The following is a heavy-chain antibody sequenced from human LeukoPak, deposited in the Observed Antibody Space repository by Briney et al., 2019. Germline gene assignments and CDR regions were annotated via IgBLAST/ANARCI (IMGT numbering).Heavy chain of an antibody. D-gene: IGHD3-22*01. Sequence: ASAKVSCKASVYTFTSYYMHWVRQAPGQGLEWMGIINPSGGSTSYAQKFQGRVTMTRDTSTSTAYMELSSLRSEDTAVYYCARFDSSGYYLDYWGQGTLVTVSS. J-gene: IGHJ4*02. CDR1: VYTFTSYY. V-gene: IGHV1-46*01. CDR2: INPSGGST. CDR3: ARFDSSGYYLDY.